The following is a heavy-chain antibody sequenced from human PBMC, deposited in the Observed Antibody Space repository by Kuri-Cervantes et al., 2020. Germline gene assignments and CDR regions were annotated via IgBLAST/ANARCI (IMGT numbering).Heavy chain of an antibody. CDR1: GFTFSSYA. CDR2: ISSSSSYI. J-gene: IGHJ6*03. V-gene: IGHV3-21*01. CDR3: ARDRYSGYDYGYYYYYMDV. Sequence: LSLTCAASGFTFSSYAMSWVRQAPGKGLEWVSAISSSSSYIYYADSVKGRFTISRDNAKNSLYLQMNSLRAEDTAVYYCARDRYSGYDYGYYYYYMDVWGKGTTVTVSS. D-gene: IGHD5-12*01.